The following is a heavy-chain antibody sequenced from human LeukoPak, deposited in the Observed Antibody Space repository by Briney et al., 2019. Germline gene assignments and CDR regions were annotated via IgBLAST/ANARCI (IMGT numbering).Heavy chain of an antibody. J-gene: IGHJ4*02. CDR3: ARNVSAPSDHAGYFDY. Sequence: ASGTVSCKSSVYIFTNNGNSWVRHAHAQGLDWLGWISVYNGNTKYAQKDQARGTITTDPSASTAYMELRSLRSDDTAVYYCARNVSAPSDHAGYFDYWGQGTSVTVSS. D-gene: IGHD1-14*01. CDR1: VYIFTNNG. V-gene: IGHV1-18*01. CDR2: ISVYNGNT.